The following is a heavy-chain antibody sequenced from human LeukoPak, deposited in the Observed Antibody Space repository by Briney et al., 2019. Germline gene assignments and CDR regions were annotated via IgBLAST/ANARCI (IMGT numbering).Heavy chain of an antibody. V-gene: IGHV1-69*13. Sequence: GASVKVSCKASGGTFSSYAISWVRQAPGQGLEWMGGIIPIFGTANYAQKFQGRVTITADESTSTAYMELSSLRSEDTAVYYCAREGEDGYNLEVFDIWGQGTMVTVSS. CDR1: GGTFSSYA. D-gene: IGHD5-24*01. CDR2: IIPIFGTA. CDR3: AREGEDGYNLEVFDI. J-gene: IGHJ3*02.